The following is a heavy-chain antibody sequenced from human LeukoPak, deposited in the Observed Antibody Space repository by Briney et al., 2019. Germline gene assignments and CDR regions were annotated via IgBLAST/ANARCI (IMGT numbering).Heavy chain of an antibody. CDR3: TSGYSSGSDAFDI. Sequence: PGGSLRLSCAASGFTFSSYSMNWVRQAPGKGLEWVSSISSSSSYIYYADSVKGRFTISRDNAKNSLYLQMTSLRAEATAVYYCTSGYSSGSDAFDIWGQGTMVTVSS. CDR1: GFTFSSYS. CDR2: ISSSSSYI. V-gene: IGHV3-21*01. J-gene: IGHJ3*02. D-gene: IGHD6-19*01.